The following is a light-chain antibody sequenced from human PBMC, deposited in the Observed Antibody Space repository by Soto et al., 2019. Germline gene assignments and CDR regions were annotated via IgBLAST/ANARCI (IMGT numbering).Light chain of an antibody. CDR2: GAS. Sequence: EIVLTQSPGTLSLSPGVRATLSCRASRTVTRNYLAWHQQKPGQTPRLLVYGASSRAAGISDRFSGSGSGTDFTLTISSLAPEDSAFYYRQERSNPPSTFGQGTRLEIK. CDR3: QERSNPPST. V-gene: IGKV3D-20*02. CDR1: RTVTRNY. J-gene: IGKJ5*01.